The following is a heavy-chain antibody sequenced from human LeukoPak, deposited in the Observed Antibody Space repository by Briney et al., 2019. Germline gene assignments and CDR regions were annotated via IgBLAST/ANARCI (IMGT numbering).Heavy chain of an antibody. Sequence: SETLSLTCTVSGGSISSDYWNWIRQPPGKGLEWIGYIYYSGSTNYNPSLKSRVTISVDTSKTQVSLKLSSVTAADTAVYYCAVMYSSSWYWFDPWGQGTLVTVSS. CDR2: IYYSGST. CDR3: AVMYSSSWYWFDP. CDR1: GGSISSDY. D-gene: IGHD6-13*01. V-gene: IGHV4-59*08. J-gene: IGHJ5*02.